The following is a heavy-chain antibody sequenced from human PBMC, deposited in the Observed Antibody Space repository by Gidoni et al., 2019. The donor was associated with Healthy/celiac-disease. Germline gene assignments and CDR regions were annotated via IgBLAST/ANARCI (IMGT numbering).Heavy chain of an antibody. J-gene: IGHJ4*02. Sequence: QVQLQQWGAGLLKPSETLSLTCAVYGGSFSGYYWSWIRQPPGKGLEWIGEINHSGSTNYNPSLKSRVTISVDTPKNQFSLKLSSVTAADTAVYYCARASSTTRRYYYGSGAFDYWGQGTLVTVSS. CDR1: GGSFSGYY. D-gene: IGHD3-10*01. CDR2: INHSGST. CDR3: ARASSTTRRYYYGSGAFDY. V-gene: IGHV4-34*01.